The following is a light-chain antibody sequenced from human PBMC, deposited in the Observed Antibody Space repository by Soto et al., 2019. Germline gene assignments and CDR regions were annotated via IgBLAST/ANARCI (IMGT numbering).Light chain of an antibody. CDR3: QQYYSYSWT. CDR1: QSISSW. J-gene: IGKJ1*01. CDR2: KVS. V-gene: IGKV1-5*03. Sequence: DIQMTQSPSTLSASVGDRVTITCRASQSISSWLAWFQQKPGKAPNLLIYKVSNLESGVPSRFSGSGSGTEFTLTISSLQPDDFATYYCQQYYSYSWTFGQRTKVEIK.